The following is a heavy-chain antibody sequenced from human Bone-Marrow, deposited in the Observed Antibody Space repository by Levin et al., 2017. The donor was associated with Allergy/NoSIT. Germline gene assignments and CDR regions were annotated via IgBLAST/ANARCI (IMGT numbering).Heavy chain of an antibody. CDR3: ARGEGVIPAAGGAFDF. V-gene: IGHV3-53*01. D-gene: IGHD2-2*01. J-gene: IGHJ3*01. CDR2: IYSGGST. CDR1: GFAVSNNY. Sequence: GESLKISCAVSGFAVSNNYMNWVRQAPGKRLEWVSVIYSGGSTYYVDSVKGRFTISRDNSKNTLYLQMNSLRADDTAVYYCARGEGVIPAAGGAFDFWGQGTMVTVSS.